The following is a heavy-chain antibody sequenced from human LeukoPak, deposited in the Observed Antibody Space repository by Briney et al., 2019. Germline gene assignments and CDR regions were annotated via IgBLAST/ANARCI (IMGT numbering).Heavy chain of an antibody. J-gene: IGHJ6*03. Sequence: SETLSLTCTVSGGSISSYYWSWLRQPPGKGLEWIGYIYYSGSTNYNPSLTSRVTISVDTSKNQFSLKLSSVTAADTAVYYCARGLDSGSYLTYYYYYYMDVWGKGTTVTVSS. D-gene: IGHD1-26*01. V-gene: IGHV4-59*01. CDR1: GGSISSYY. CDR2: IYYSGST. CDR3: ARGLDSGSYLTYYYYYYMDV.